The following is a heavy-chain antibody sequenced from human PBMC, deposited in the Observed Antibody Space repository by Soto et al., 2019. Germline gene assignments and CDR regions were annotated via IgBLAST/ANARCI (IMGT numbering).Heavy chain of an antibody. D-gene: IGHD2-2*01. CDR3: ARDNRIIVVPAAINYYYDYGMDV. V-gene: IGHV3-48*03. Sequence: GGSLRLSCAASGFTFSSYEMNWVRQAPGKGLEWVSYISSSGSTIYYADSVKGRFTISRDNAKNSLYLQMNSLRAEDTAVYYCARDNRIIVVPAAINYYYDYGMDVWGQGTTVTVSS. CDR1: GFTFSSYE. CDR2: ISSSGSTI. J-gene: IGHJ6*02.